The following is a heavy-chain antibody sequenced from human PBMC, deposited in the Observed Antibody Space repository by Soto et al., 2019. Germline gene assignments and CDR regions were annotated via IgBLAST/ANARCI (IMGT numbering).Heavy chain of an antibody. D-gene: IGHD6-19*01. V-gene: IGHV1-18*01. Sequence: GASVKVSCKASGYTFTIYGISWVLQAPGEGLEWMGWISAYNGNTNYAQKLQGRVTMTTDTSTSTAYMELRSLRSDDTAVYYCARRGAVADLGDPADFDYWGQGTLVTVSS. J-gene: IGHJ4*02. CDR1: GYTFTIYG. CDR3: ARRGAVADLGDPADFDY. CDR2: ISAYNGNT.